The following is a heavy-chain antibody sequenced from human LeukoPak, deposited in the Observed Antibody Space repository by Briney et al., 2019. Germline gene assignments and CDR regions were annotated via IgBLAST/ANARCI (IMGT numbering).Heavy chain of an antibody. CDR2: IIPILGIA. V-gene: IGHV1-69*04. Sequence: SVKVSCKASGGTFSSYAISWVRQAPGQGLEWMGRIIPILGIANYAQKFQGRVTITADKSTSTAYMELSSPRSEDTAVYYCARAPGYSYGPVDYWGQGTLVTVFS. CDR1: GGTFSSYA. CDR3: ARAPGYSYGPVDY. J-gene: IGHJ4*02. D-gene: IGHD5-18*01.